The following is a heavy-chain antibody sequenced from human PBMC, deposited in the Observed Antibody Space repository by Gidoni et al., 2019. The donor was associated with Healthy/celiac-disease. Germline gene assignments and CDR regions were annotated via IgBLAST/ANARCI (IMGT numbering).Heavy chain of an antibody. CDR2: ISGSGGST. D-gene: IGHD6-19*01. V-gene: IGHV3-23*01. Sequence: EVQLLESGGGLVQPGGSLRLSCAASGFPFSSYAMSWVRQAPGKGLEWVSAISGSGGSTYYADSVKGRFTISRDNSKNTLYLQMNSLRAEDTAVYYCAKGDSSGSYYYYGMDVWGQGTTVTVSS. CDR1: GFPFSSYA. J-gene: IGHJ6*02. CDR3: AKGDSSGSYYYYGMDV.